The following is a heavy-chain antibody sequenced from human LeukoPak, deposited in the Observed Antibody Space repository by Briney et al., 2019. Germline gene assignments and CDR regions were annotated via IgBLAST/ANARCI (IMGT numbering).Heavy chain of an antibody. CDR2: INPNSGGT. CDR3: ARDSSSWYNQDY. CDR1: GYTFTGYY. J-gene: IGHJ4*02. D-gene: IGHD6-13*01. V-gene: IGHV1-2*02. Sequence: ASVKVSCKASGYTFTGYYMHWVRQAPGQGLGWMGWINPNSGGTNYAQRFQGRVTMTRDTSISTAYMELSRLRSDDTAVYYCARDSSSWYNQDYWGQGTLVTVSS.